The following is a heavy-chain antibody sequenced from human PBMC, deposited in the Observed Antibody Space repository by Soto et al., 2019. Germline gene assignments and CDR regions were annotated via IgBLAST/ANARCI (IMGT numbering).Heavy chain of an antibody. J-gene: IGHJ3*02. V-gene: IGHV1-18*01. Sequence: ASVKVSCKASGYTFTSYGISWVRQAPGQGLGWMGRISAYNGNTNYAQKLQGRVTMTTDTSTSTAYMELRSLRSDDTAVYYCARDVSFSAMTIFGVDAGVFDAFNIWGQGTMVTVSS. CDR3: ARDVSFSAMTIFGVDAGVFDAFNI. CDR2: ISAYNGNT. CDR1: GYTFTSYG. D-gene: IGHD3-10*02.